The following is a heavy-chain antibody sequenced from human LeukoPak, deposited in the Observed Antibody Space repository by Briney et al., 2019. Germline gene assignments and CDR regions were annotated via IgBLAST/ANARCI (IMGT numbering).Heavy chain of an antibody. CDR1: GFAFSDYY. CDR2: ISSGGSTI. Sequence: GGSLRLSCAASGFAFSDYYMSWIRQAPGKGLEWVSYISSGGSTIYYADSVKGRFTTSRDNARNSLYLQMNSLRAEDTAVYYCAGYCSGGSCNAAGYWGQGTLVTVSS. J-gene: IGHJ4*02. D-gene: IGHD2-15*01. V-gene: IGHV3-11*01. CDR3: AGYCSGGSCNAAGY.